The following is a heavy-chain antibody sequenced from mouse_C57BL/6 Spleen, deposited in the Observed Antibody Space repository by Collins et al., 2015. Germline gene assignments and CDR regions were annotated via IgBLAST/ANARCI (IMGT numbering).Heavy chain of an antibody. CDR2: IYPSDSET. CDR3: ARPSQRAWFAY. Sequence: QVQLQQPGAELVRPGSSVKLSCKASGYTFTSYWMDWVKQRPGQGLEWIGNIYPSDSETHYNQKFKDKATLTVDKSSSTAYMQLSSLTSEDSAVYYCARPSQRAWFAYWGQGTLVTVSA. V-gene: IGHV1-61*01. CDR1: GYTFTSYW. J-gene: IGHJ3*01.